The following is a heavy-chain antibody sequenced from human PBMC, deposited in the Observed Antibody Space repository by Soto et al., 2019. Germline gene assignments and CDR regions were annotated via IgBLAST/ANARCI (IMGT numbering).Heavy chain of an antibody. CDR3: ARDVVVGATTGLGDYYYYYGMDV. J-gene: IGHJ6*02. CDR1: GFTFSSYG. V-gene: IGHV3-30*03. CDR2: ISYDGSNK. D-gene: IGHD1-26*01. Sequence: GGSLRLSCAASGFTFSSYGMHWVRQAPGKGLEWVAVISYDGSNKYYADSVKGRFTISRDNSKNTLYLQMNSLRAEDTAVYYCARDVVVGATTGLGDYYYYYGMDVWGQGTTVTVSS.